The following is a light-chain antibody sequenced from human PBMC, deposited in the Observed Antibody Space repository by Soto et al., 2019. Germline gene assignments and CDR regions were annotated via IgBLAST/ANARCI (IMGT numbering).Light chain of an antibody. CDR2: GNT. J-gene: IGLJ1*01. CDR3: GTWDSSLSAYV. V-gene: IGLV1-40*01. CDR1: ISNIGAGYD. Sequence: QSVLTQPPSVSGAPGQRVTISCIGSISNIGAGYDVHWYQQFPGTAPKLLIHGNTNRPSGVPDRFSGSKSGTSATLGITGLQTGDEADYYCGTWDSSLSAYVFGTGTKLTVL.